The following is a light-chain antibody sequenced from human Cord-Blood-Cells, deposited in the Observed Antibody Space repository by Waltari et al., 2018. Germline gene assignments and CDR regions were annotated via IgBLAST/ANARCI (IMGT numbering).Light chain of an antibody. CDR3: SSYTSSSRV. Sequence: QSALTQPASVSGSPGQSITISCTGTSSDVGGYTYVSWYQQHPGKAPKLMIYEVSNRPSGVSKRLSGSKSGNTASLTISGLQAEDEADYYCSSYTSSSRVFGGGTKLTVL. CDR1: SSDVGGYTY. V-gene: IGLV2-14*01. J-gene: IGLJ3*02. CDR2: EVS.